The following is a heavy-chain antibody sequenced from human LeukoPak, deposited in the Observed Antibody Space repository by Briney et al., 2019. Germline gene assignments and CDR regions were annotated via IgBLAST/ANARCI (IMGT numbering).Heavy chain of an antibody. CDR1: GFTFSSYA. CDR2: ISGSGGST. D-gene: IGHD3-10*01. CDR3: AKGRIRGSYYYYGMDV. J-gene: IGHJ6*02. V-gene: IGHV3-23*01. Sequence: GGSLRLSCAASGFTFSSYAMSWVRQAPGKGLEWVSAISGSGGSTYSADSVKGRFTISRDNSKNTLYLQMNSLRAEDTAVYYCAKGRIRGSYYYYGMDVWGQGTTVTVSS.